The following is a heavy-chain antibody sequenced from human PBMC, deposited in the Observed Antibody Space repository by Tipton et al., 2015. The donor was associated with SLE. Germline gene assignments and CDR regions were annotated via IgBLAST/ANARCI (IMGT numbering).Heavy chain of an antibody. CDR2: INTSGGST. CDR1: GYTFIDYY. J-gene: IGHJ6*02. D-gene: IGHD3-3*01. CDR3: ARDFVYYDFPWRSSGMDV. Sequence: QLVQSGAEVKKPGASVKVSCKTSGYTFIDYYMHWVRQAPGQGLEWMGIINTSGGSTSYAQKFQGRVNMTRDTSTSTVYMELSSLTSEDTAVYYCARDFVYYDFPWRSSGMDVWGQGTTVTVSS. V-gene: IGHV1-46*01.